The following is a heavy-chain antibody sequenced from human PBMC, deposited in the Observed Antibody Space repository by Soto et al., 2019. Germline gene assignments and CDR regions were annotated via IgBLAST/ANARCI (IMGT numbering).Heavy chain of an antibody. CDR3: ARVACSGGSCYSYYYYYGMDV. Sequence: SVKVSCKASGGTFSSYAISWVRQAPGQGLEWMGGIIPIFGTANYAQKFQGRVTITADESTSTAYMELSSLRSEDTAVYYCARVACSGGSCYSYYYYYGMDVWGQGTTVTVSS. J-gene: IGHJ6*02. CDR1: GGTFSSYA. CDR2: IIPIFGTA. V-gene: IGHV1-69*13. D-gene: IGHD2-15*01.